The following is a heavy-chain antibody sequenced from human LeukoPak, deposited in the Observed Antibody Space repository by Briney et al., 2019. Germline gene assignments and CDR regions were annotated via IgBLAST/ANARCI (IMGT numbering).Heavy chain of an antibody. CDR1: GFTVSSNY. CDR3: ASLGYCSGGSCYFDY. CDR2: IYSGGST. Sequence: GGSLRLSCADSGFTVSSNYMSWVRQAPGKGLEWVSVIYSGGSTYYADSVKGRFTISRDNSKNTLYLQMNSLRAEDTAVYYCASLGYCSGGSCYFDYWGQGTLVTVSS. J-gene: IGHJ4*02. V-gene: IGHV3-53*01. D-gene: IGHD2-15*01.